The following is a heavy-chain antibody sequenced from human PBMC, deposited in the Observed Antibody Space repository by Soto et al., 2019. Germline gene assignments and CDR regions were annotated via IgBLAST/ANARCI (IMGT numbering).Heavy chain of an antibody. V-gene: IGHV3-49*03. Sequence: GGSLRLSCTASGFTFGDYAMSWFRQAPGKGLEWVGFIRSKAYGGTTEYAASVKGRFTISRDDSKSIAYLQMNSLKTEDTAVYYCTSYQLLFRLRFDPWGQGTLVTVSS. J-gene: IGHJ5*02. CDR2: IRSKAYGGTT. CDR1: GFTFGDYA. D-gene: IGHD2-2*01. CDR3: TSYQLLFRLRFDP.